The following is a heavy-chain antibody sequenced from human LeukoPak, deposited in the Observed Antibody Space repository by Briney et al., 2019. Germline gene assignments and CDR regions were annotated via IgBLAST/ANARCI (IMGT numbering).Heavy chain of an antibody. J-gene: IGHJ4*02. V-gene: IGHV3-74*01. CDR1: GFTFSSDW. CDR3: GRALGSPLDY. CDR2: INGDGSST. D-gene: IGHD1-26*01. Sequence: GGSLRLSCAASGFTFSSDWMNWVRQVPGEGVGWVSRINGDGSSTAYADSVKGRFTISRDNAKNTLYLQMNSLRVEDTAVYYCGRALGSPLDYWGQGTLVTVSS.